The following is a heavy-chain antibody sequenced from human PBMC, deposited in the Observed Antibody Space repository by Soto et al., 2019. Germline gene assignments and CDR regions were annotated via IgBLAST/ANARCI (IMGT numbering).Heavy chain of an antibody. CDR2: IYHSGST. J-gene: IGHJ5*02. Sequence: SETLSLTCAVSGGSISSGGYSWSWIRQPPGKGLEWIGYIYHSGSTYYNPSLKSRVTISVDRSKNQFSLKLSSVTAADTAVYYCARYCSGGSCYGWWFDPWGQGTLVTVSS. V-gene: IGHV4-30-2*01. CDR1: GGSISSGGYS. D-gene: IGHD2-15*01. CDR3: ARYCSGGSCYGWWFDP.